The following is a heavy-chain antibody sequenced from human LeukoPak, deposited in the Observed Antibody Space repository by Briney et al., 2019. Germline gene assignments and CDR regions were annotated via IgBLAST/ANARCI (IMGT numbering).Heavy chain of an antibody. CDR3: ARDIVVVPAARFYSGYDTHIS. J-gene: IGHJ5*02. Sequence: ASVKVSCKASGYMFTGYYMHWLRQAPGQGLEWMGWINPNSGGTNYPQKFQGRVTMTRDTSISTAYMELSSLRSDDTAVYYCARDIVVVPAARFYSGYDTHISWGQGTLVTVSS. CDR2: INPNSGGT. D-gene: IGHD2-2*01. V-gene: IGHV1-2*02. CDR1: GYMFTGYY.